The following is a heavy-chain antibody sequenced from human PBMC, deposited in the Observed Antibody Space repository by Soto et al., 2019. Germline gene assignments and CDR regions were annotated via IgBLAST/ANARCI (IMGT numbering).Heavy chain of an antibody. CDR2: ISGSGGST. J-gene: IGHJ3*02. D-gene: IGHD2-2*01. V-gene: IGHV3-23*01. CDR1: GITFSSHA. CDR3: AKFQGGYCSISRRPGAFGI. Sequence: GGSLRLSCAASGITFSSHAMSWVRQAPGRGLEWVSAISGSGGSTYYADSVKGRFTISRDNSKNTLYLQMNSLRAEDTAVYYCAKFQGGYCSISRRPGAFGIWGQGTMVTVSS.